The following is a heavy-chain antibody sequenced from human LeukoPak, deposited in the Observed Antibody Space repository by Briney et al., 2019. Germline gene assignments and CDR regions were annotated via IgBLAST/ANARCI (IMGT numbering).Heavy chain of an antibody. CDR1: GNYW. CDR2: INSDGSWT. D-gene: IGHD6-19*01. J-gene: IGHJ5*02. V-gene: IGHV3-74*01. CDR3: ARATLGYSSGWYDN. Sequence: GGSLRLSCAASGNYWMHWVRQAPGKGLVWVSHINSDGSWTSYADSVKGRFTISKDNAKNTVYLQMNSLRAEDTAVYYCARATLGYSSGWYDNWGQGTLVTVSS.